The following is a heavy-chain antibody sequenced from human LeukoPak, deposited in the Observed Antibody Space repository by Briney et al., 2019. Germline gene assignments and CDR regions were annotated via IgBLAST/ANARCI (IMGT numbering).Heavy chain of an antibody. V-gene: IGHV4-34*01. J-gene: IGHJ4*02. CDR1: GGSFSGYY. Sequence: SETLSLTCAVYGGSFSGYYWTWIRQPPGKGLEWIGSIYYSGSTYYNPSLKSRVTISVDTSKNQFSLKLSSVTAADTAVYYCARDLAVIQAFDYWGQGTLVTVSS. D-gene: IGHD2-21*01. CDR3: ARDLAVIQAFDY. CDR2: IYYSGST.